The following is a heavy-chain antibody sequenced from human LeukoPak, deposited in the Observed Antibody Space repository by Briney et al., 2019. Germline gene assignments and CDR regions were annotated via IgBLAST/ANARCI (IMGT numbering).Heavy chain of an antibody. Sequence: SETLSLTCTVSGGSISSYYWSWIRQPPGKGLEWNGYIYYSGSTNYNHSLQSRVTISVDTSKNQFSLKLSSVTAADTAVYYCARVDTAMGDYYYYGMDVWGQGTTVTVSS. D-gene: IGHD5-18*01. CDR2: IYYSGST. V-gene: IGHV4-59*08. CDR1: GGSISSYY. J-gene: IGHJ6*02. CDR3: ARVDTAMGDYYYYGMDV.